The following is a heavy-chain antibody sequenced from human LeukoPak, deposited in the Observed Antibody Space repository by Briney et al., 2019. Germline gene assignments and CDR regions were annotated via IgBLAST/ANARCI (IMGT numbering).Heavy chain of an antibody. Sequence: PGESLRLSCAASGVSFSGYWMNWVRQAPRKGMGLDSYSSICGSTIYYANSVNDRCTTTRHNAKNTLYLQMNSLRAEDTAVEYCARDPGEIEPGYPTYWGQGTLVTVSS. J-gene: IGHJ4*02. D-gene: IGHD3-9*01. V-gene: IGHV3-48*04. CDR3: ARDPGEIEPGYPTY. CDR2: SSICGSTI. CDR1: GVSFSGYW.